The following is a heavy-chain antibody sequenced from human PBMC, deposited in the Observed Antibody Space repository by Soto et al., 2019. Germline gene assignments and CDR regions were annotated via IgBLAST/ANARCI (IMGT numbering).Heavy chain of an antibody. CDR1: GGTFSSYA. Sequence: QVQLVQSGAEVKKPGSSVKVYCKASGGTFSSYAISWVRQAPGQGLEWMGGIIPIFGTANYAQKFQGRVTITPDESTSTAYREPSSLRSEYTAVYYCARDEARGSSSWYSSHYGMDVWGQGTTVTVSS. V-gene: IGHV1-69*01. D-gene: IGHD6-13*01. J-gene: IGHJ6*02. CDR3: ARDEARGSSSWYSSHYGMDV. CDR2: IIPIFGTA.